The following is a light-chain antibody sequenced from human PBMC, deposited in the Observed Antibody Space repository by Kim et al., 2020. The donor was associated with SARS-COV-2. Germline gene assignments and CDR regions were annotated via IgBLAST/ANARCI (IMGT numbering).Light chain of an antibody. CDR1: QDISHN. CDR3: QQYDSLPWT. CDR2: DAS. J-gene: IGKJ1*01. Sequence: AAVGDSVTITCQASQDISHNLNRYQHKPGEGPKLLIYDASNLETGVPSRLSGSGSGTDFTFTISSLQPEDIAIYYCQQYDSLPWTFGPGTKVGIK. V-gene: IGKV1-33*01.